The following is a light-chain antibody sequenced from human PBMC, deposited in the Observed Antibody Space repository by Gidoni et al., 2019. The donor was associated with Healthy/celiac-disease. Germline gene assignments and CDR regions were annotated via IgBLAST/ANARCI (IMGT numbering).Light chain of an antibody. CDR2: GAS. J-gene: IGKJ4*01. V-gene: IGKV3-20*01. Sequence: DIVLTQSPGTLSLSPGERATLSCRASQSVSSSYLAWYQQKPGQAPRLLIYGASSRATCIPDRFSGSGSGTDFTLTISRLEPEDFAVYYCQQYGSSPLTFXGXTKVEIK. CDR3: QQYGSSPLT. CDR1: QSVSSSY.